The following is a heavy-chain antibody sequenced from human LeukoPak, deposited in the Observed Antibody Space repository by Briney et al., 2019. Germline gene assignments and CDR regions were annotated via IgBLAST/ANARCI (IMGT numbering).Heavy chain of an antibody. D-gene: IGHD1-1*01. CDR3: AADIVGTSGTTWDY. V-gene: IGHV3-15*01. Sequence: GGSLRLSCAASGFTFFNAWMSWVRQAPGKGLEWVGRIKSKIDGETTDYAAPVKGRFTISRDDSRNMLFLQMNSLKTEDTALYYCAADIVGTSGTTWDYWGQGALVTVSS. CDR1: GFTFFNAW. CDR2: IKSKIDGETT. J-gene: IGHJ4*02.